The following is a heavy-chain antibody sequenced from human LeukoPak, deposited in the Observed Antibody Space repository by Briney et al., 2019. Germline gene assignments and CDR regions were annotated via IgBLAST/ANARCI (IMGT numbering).Heavy chain of an antibody. CDR2: IDLEHGNP. CDR3: AKGVSVAGTPPGGDY. D-gene: IGHD6-19*01. Sequence: ASVKVSCKVSGYSLIELSTHWVRQAPGKGLEWMGGIDLEHGNPVYAQKFQGRVTMTEDTTTDTAYMEVNRLTSEDTAIYYCAKGVSVAGTPPGGDYWGQGTLLTVSS. J-gene: IGHJ4*02. V-gene: IGHV1-24*01. CDR1: GYSLIELS.